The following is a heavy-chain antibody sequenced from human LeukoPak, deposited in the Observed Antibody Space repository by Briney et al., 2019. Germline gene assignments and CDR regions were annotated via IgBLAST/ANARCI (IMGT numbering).Heavy chain of an antibody. J-gene: IGHJ6*03. CDR1: GFTFSSYA. CDR3: ARDPYSGSYGDYYYYYMDL. V-gene: IGHV3-21*01. D-gene: IGHD1-26*01. CDR2: ITSSSSYI. Sequence: GGSLRLSRAASGFTFSSYAMNWVRQAPGKGLEWVSPITSSSSYIYYADSVKGRFTISRDNAKNSLYLQMNSLRAEDTAVYYCARDPYSGSYGDYYYYYMDLWGQGTTVTISS.